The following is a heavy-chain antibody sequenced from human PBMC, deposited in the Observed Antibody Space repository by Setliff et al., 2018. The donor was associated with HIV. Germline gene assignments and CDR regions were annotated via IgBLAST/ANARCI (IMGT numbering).Heavy chain of an antibody. Sequence: GASVKVSCKVSGDTFNSHAISWVRQAPGQGLEWMGGIIPIFGTPNYAQKFKGRLTITADESTSTVYMELSSLRSEDTAVYYCARDSRDIVVVIAPEPEPYYYYGMDVWGEGTTVTSPQ. CDR2: IIPIFGTP. CDR3: ARDSRDIVVVIAPEPEPYYYYGMDV. V-gene: IGHV1-69*13. CDR1: GDTFNSHA. J-gene: IGHJ6*04. D-gene: IGHD2-15*01.